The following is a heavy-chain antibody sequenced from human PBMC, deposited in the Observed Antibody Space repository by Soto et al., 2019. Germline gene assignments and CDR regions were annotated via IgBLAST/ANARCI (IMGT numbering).Heavy chain of an antibody. V-gene: IGHV1-69*01. CDR3: ARSIAAAGAVDYYYYCMDV. J-gene: IGHJ6*02. CDR2: IIPIFGTA. Sequence: QVQLVQSGAEVKKPGSSVKVSCRASGGTFSSYAISWVRQAPGQGLEWMGGIIPIFGTANYAQKFQGRVTITADESTSTAYMELSSLRAEDTAVYYCARSIAAAGAVDYYYYCMDVWGQGTTVTVSS. CDR1: GGTFSSYA. D-gene: IGHD6-13*01.